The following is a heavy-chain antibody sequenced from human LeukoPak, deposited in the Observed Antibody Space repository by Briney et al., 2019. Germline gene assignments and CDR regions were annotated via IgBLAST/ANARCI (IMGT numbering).Heavy chain of an antibody. J-gene: IGHJ2*01. CDR3: ARRVVNNRNWYFDL. CDR2: IYPGDSET. CDR1: GYLFTRKW. Sequence: GESLKISCKGSGYLFTRKWIGWVRQMPGKGLEWMGIIYPGDSETRYSPSLQGQVTISADKSINTAYLQWSSLKASDTAMYYCARRVVNNRNWYFDLWGRGILVTVSS. V-gene: IGHV5-51*01. D-gene: IGHD4-23*01.